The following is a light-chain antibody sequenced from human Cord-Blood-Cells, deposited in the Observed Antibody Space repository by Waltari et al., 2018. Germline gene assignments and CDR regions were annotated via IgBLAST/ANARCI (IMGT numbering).Light chain of an antibody. J-gene: IGLJ3*02. CDR3: CSYAGSSTLV. Sequence: QSALTQPASVSGSPGQPITISRTGTSSDVGSYNLVSWYQKHPGKAPKLMIYEGSKRPSGVSKRFSGSKSGNTASLTISGLQAEDEADYYCCSYAGSSTLVFGGGTKLTVL. CDR2: EGS. CDR1: SSDVGSYNL. V-gene: IGLV2-23*01.